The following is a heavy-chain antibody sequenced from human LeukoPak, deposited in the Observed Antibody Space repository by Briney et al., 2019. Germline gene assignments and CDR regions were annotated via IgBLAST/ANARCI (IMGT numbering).Heavy chain of an antibody. CDR2: IDTSGST. CDR3: ARYTSYYGSGSYLGWFDP. J-gene: IGHJ5*02. V-gene: IGHV4-61*02. D-gene: IGHD3-10*01. Sequence: PSETLSLTCTVSGGSIRSGIYYWSWIRQPAGKGLEWIGRIDTSGSTNYNPPLKRRVTISADTSGNLFSLKVISVTAADTAVYYCARYTSYYGSGSYLGWFDPWGQGTLVTVSS. CDR1: GGSIRSGIYY.